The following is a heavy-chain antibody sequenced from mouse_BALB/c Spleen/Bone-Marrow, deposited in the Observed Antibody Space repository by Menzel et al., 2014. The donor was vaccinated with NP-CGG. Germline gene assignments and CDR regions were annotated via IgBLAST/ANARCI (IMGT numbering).Heavy chain of an antibody. V-gene: IGHV3-2*02. CDR3: ARSSSYDYDVGFAY. CDR1: GYSITRDYA. D-gene: IGHD2-4*01. CDR2: ISYSGST. J-gene: IGHJ3*01. Sequence: DVQLVESGPGLVKPSQSLSLTCTVTGYSITRDYAWNWIRQFPGNKLEWMGYISYSGSTTYNPSLKSRISITRGTSKNQFFLQLNSVTTEDTATYYCARSSSYDYDVGFAYWGQGTLVTVSA.